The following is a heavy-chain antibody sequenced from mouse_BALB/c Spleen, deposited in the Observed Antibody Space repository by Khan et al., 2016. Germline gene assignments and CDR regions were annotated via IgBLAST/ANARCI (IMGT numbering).Heavy chain of an antibody. V-gene: IGHV5-6-5*01. CDR1: AFTFSSYA. CDR3: AREENAMDY. Sequence: EVELVESGGGLVKPGGSLKLSCAASAFTFSSYAMSWVRQTPEKRLHWVASISSGGSTYYPDSVKGRFTTSRDNARNILYLQMSSLRSEDTAMYYCAREENAMDYWGQGTSVTVSS. CDR2: ISSGGST. J-gene: IGHJ4*01.